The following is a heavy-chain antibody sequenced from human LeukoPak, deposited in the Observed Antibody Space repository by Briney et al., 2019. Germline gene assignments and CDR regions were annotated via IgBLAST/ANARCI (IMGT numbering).Heavy chain of an antibody. D-gene: IGHD1-26*01. CDR3: ARRAWESGTYYFDY. J-gene: IGHJ4*02. Sequence: SETLSLTCTVSGGSISSYYWSWIRQPPGKGLEWIGYIYYTGSTHYNPSLKSRVTISVDTSKNQFSPKVSSVTAADTAVYYCARRAWESGTYYFDYWGQGTLVTVSS. CDR2: IYYTGST. V-gene: IGHV4-59*08. CDR1: GGSISSYY.